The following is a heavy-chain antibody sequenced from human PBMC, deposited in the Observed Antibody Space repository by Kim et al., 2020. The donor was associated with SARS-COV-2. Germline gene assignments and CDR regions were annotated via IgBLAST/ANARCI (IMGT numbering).Heavy chain of an antibody. CDR2: IYYSGST. D-gene: IGHD2-15*01. V-gene: IGHV4-59*08. Sequence: SETLSLTCTVSGGSISGHYWSWIRQPPGKGLESIGYIYYSGSTNYNPSLKSRVTMSVDTSQNQFSLRLTSVTAADTAVYYCARGGWSKDYWGQGTLVTVSS. CDR3: ARGGWSKDY. CDR1: GGSISGHY. J-gene: IGHJ4*02.